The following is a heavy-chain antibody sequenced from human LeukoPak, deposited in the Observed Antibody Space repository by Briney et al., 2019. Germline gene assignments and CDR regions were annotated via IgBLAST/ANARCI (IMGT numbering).Heavy chain of an antibody. Sequence: SETLSLTCAVYGGSFSGYYWSWLRQPPGKGLEWIGEINHSGSTNYNPSLKSRVTISVDTSKNQFSLKLSSVTAADTAVYYCARGSMVRGVIITGAFDIWGQGTMVTVSS. V-gene: IGHV4-34*01. CDR2: INHSGST. CDR3: ARGSMVRGVIITGAFDI. CDR1: GGSFSGYY. J-gene: IGHJ3*02. D-gene: IGHD3-10*01.